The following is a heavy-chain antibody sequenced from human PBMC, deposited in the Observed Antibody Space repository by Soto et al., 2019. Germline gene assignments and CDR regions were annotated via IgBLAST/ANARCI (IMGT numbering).Heavy chain of an antibody. CDR1: GYTFTSYG. Sequence: QVQLVQSGAEVKKPGASVKVSCKASGYTFTSYGISWVRQAPGQGLEWMGWISAYNGNTNYAQKLQGRVTMTTDTSTSTAYMELRSLRSDDKAVYYCARAPSAYYDVGSGYQIFDYWGQGTLVTVSA. J-gene: IGHJ4*02. V-gene: IGHV1-18*04. D-gene: IGHD3-3*01. CDR3: ARAPSAYYDVGSGYQIFDY. CDR2: ISAYNGNT.